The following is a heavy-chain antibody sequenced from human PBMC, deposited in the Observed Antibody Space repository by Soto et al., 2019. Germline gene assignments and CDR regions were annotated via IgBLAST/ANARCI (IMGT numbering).Heavy chain of an antibody. V-gene: IGHV4-34*02. J-gene: IGHJ5*02. CDR1: GGSVNGYY. CDR2: INHTGGT. D-gene: IGHD3-3*01. CDR3: ATRITVFGLLIPPFDP. Sequence: QVHLQQWGAGLLKPSETLSLTCAVYGGSVNGYYWNWIRQPPGKGLEWIGEINHTGGTHYNPSLKRRVPMSVVTSKNQFSLRLSSVTAADTAIYYCATRITVFGLLIPPFDPWGQGTQVTVSS.